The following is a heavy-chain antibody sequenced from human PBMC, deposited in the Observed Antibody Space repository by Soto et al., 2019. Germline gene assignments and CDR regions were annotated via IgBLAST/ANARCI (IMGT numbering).Heavy chain of an antibody. CDR1: GFTFSDYY. D-gene: IGHD2-2*01. V-gene: IGHV3-11*06. J-gene: IGHJ1*01. CDR2: ISSSSSYT. Sequence: PGGSLRLSCAASGFTFSDYYMSLIRQSPWKGLEWVSYISSSSSYTNYADSVKGRFTISRDNAKNSLYLQMNSLRAEDTAVYYCARDVVVEGVGFELGFQHWGQGTLVTVSS. CDR3: ARDVVVEGVGFELGFQH.